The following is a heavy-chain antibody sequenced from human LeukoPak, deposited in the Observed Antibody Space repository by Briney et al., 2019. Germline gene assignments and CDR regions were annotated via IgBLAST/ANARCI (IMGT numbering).Heavy chain of an antibody. CDR3: ARVPMDYGGNPAFFDY. CDR2: IIPIFGTA. J-gene: IGHJ4*02. CDR1: GGTFSSYA. V-gene: IGHV1-69*05. D-gene: IGHD4-23*01. Sequence: SVTVSCKASGGTFSSYAISWVRQAPGQGLEWMGGIIPIFGTANYAQKFQDRVTITTDESTSTAYMELSSLRSEDTAVYYCARVPMDYGGNPAFFDYWGQGTLVTVSS.